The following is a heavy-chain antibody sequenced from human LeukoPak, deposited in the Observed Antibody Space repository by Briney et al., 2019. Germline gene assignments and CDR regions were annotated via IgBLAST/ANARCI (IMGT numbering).Heavy chain of an antibody. CDR3: AREQDYDSSGYYSNYYYYYGMDV. D-gene: IGHD3-22*01. CDR2: IIPIFGTA. CDR1: GGTFSSYA. J-gene: IGHJ6*02. Sequence: GASVKVSCKASGGTFSSYAISWVRQAPGQGLEWMGGIIPIFGTANYAQKFQDRVTITADESTSTAYMELSSLRSEDTAVYYCAREQDYDSSGYYSNYYYYYGMDVWGQGTTVTVSS. V-gene: IGHV1-69*13.